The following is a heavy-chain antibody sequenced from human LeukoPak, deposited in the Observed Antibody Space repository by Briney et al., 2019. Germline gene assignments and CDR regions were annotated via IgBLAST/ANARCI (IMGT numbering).Heavy chain of an antibody. D-gene: IGHD3-22*01. CDR3: ARATYYYDSSGYSAFDI. Sequence: GASVKVSCKASGYTFTGYYMHWVRQAPGQGLEWMGWINPNSGGTYYAQKFQGRVTMTRDTSISTAYMELSRLRSDDTAVYYCARATYYYDSSGYSAFDIWGQGTMVTVSS. V-gene: IGHV1-2*02. CDR2: INPNSGGT. CDR1: GYTFTGYY. J-gene: IGHJ3*02.